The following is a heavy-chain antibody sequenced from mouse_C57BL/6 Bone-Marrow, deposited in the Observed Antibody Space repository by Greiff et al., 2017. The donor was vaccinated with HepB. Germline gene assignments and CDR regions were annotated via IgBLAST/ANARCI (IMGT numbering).Heavy chain of an antibody. Sequence: DVQLQESGAELVRPGASVKLSCTASGFNIKDDYMHWVKQRPEQGLEWIGWIDPENGDTEYASKFQGKATITADTSSNTAYLQLSSLTSEETAVYYCTPNWGAYWGQGTLVTVSA. CDR1: GFNIKDDY. J-gene: IGHJ3*01. CDR3: TPNWGAY. V-gene: IGHV14-4*01. D-gene: IGHD4-1*02. CDR2: IDPENGDT.